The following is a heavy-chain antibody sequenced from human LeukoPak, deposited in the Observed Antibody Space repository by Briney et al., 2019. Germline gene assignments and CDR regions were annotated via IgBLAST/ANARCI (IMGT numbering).Heavy chain of an antibody. CDR3: ARQEWGSGWTPFDY. J-gene: IGHJ4*02. CDR1: GGSIGSYY. D-gene: IGHD6-19*01. V-gene: IGHV4-59*08. Sequence: SETLSLTCSVSGGSIGSYYWSWIRQPPGKGLEWIGYIHYSGSINYNPSLKSRVTISVDASKNQFSLKLSSVTAADTAVYYCARQEWGSGWTPFDYWGQGTLVTVSS. CDR2: IHYSGSI.